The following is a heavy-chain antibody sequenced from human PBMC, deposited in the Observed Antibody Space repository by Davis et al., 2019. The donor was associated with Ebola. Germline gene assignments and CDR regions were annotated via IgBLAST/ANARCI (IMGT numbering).Heavy chain of an antibody. Sequence: AASVKVSCKASGGTFSSYTISWVRQAPGQGLEWMGRIIPILGIANYAQKFQGRVTITADESTSTAYMELSRLRSEDTAVYYCARHMSYYFYNGMDVWGKGTTVTVSS. CDR3: ARHMSYYFYNGMDV. CDR1: GGTFSSYT. J-gene: IGHJ6*04. CDR2: IIPILGIA. D-gene: IGHD2-21*01. V-gene: IGHV1-69*02.